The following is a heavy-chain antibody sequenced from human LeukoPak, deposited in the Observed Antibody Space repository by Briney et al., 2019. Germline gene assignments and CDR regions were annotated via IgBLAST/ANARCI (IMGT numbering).Heavy chain of an antibody. Sequence: GRSLRLSCAASGFTFSSYGMHWVRQAPGKGLERVAVISYDGSNKYYADSVKGRFTISRDNSKNTLYLQMNSLRAEDTAVYYCAKIKYYYDSSGYYDLDYWGQGTLVTVSS. J-gene: IGHJ4*02. CDR2: ISYDGSNK. D-gene: IGHD3-22*01. CDR3: AKIKYYYDSSGYYDLDY. V-gene: IGHV3-30*18. CDR1: GFTFSSYG.